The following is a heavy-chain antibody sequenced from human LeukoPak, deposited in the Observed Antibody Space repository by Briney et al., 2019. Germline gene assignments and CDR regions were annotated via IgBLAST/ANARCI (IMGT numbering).Heavy chain of an antibody. CDR1: GFTFSSYS. V-gene: IGHV3-21*01. CDR3: ARDPYGSGWYKDAFDI. J-gene: IGHJ3*02. CDR2: ISGSSSYI. Sequence: GESLRLSCAASGFTFSSYSMNWVRQAPGKGLEWVSSISGSSSYINYADSVKGRFTISRDNAQNSLFLQLNSLRAEDTAVYYCARDPYGSGWYKDAFDIWGQGTMVTVSS. D-gene: IGHD6-19*01.